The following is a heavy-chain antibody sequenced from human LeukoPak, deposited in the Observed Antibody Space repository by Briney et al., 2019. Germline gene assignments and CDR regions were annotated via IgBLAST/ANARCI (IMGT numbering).Heavy chain of an antibody. CDR3: ARDCYDSSGYYQRSYGMDV. D-gene: IGHD3-22*01. Sequence: GASVKVSCKASGYTFTSYAMNWVRQAPGQGLEWMGWVNTNTGNPTYAQGFTGRFVFSLDTSVSTAYLQISSLKAEDTAVYYCARDCYDSSGYYQRSYGMDVWGQGTTVTVSS. CDR2: VNTNTGNP. J-gene: IGHJ6*02. V-gene: IGHV7-4-1*02. CDR1: GYTFTSYA.